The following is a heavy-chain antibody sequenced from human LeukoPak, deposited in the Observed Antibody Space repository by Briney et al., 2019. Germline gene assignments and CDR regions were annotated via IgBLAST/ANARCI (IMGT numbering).Heavy chain of an antibody. CDR1: GGSFSGYY. CDR3: ARDIGDSTFDP. CDR2: INHSGST. D-gene: IGHD2/OR15-2a*01. J-gene: IGHJ5*02. V-gene: IGHV4-34*01. Sequence: SETLSLTCAVYGGSFSGYYWSWIRQPPGKGLEWIGEINHSGSTNYNPSLKSRVTISVDTSKNQFSLKLSSVTAADTAVYYCARDIGDSTFDPWGQGTLVTVSS.